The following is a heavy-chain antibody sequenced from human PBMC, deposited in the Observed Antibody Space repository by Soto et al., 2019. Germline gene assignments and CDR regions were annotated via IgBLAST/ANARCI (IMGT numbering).Heavy chain of an antibody. Sequence: GASVKVSCKASGYTFTSYYMHWVRQAPGQGLEWMGIINPSGGSTSYAQKFQGRVTMTRDTSTSTVYMELSSLRSEDTAVYYCARAGGPSPGPLGQFDYWGQGTLVTVSS. J-gene: IGHJ4*02. D-gene: IGHD2-15*01. CDR2: INPSGGST. CDR3: ARAGGPSPGPLGQFDY. CDR1: GYTFTSYY. V-gene: IGHV1-46*01.